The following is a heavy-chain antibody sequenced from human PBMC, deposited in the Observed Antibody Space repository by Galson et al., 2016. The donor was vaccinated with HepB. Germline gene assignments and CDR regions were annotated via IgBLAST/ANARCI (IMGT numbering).Heavy chain of an antibody. J-gene: IGHJ3*01. CDR1: GYNFGTYF. D-gene: IGHD1-26*01. CDR3: AFPLSGTYKSGLHV. V-gene: IGHV5-51*01. CDR2: IYPGDSDT. Sequence: QSGAEVKKPGESLKISCEGSGYNFGTYFIAWVRQMPGKGLEWMGIIYPGDSDTVYSPSFRGQVTLSVDKSISTAYVQWSSLKASDTAMYYCAFPLSGTYKSGLHVWGQGTMVTVSS.